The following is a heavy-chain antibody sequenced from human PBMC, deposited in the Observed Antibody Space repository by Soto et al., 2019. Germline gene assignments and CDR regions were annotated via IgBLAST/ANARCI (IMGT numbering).Heavy chain of an antibody. Sequence: PGGSLRLSCAASGFTFDNHAMAWVRQAQGKGLEWVSGISGSGGSTDYADSVKGRFTSSRDNSKNTLYLQMNSLRAEDTAVYYCANTVTTLENYWGQETLVTVSS. CDR3: ANTVTTLENY. CDR1: GFTFDNHA. J-gene: IGHJ4*02. V-gene: IGHV3-23*01. CDR2: ISGSGGST. D-gene: IGHD4-17*01.